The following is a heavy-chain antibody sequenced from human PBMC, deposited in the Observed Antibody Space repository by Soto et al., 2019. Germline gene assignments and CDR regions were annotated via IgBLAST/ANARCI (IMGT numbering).Heavy chain of an antibody. J-gene: IGHJ4*02. CDR2: IIPIFGTT. CDR1: GGTFSTHA. V-gene: IGHV1-69*01. D-gene: IGHD5-18*01. CDR3: ETGKGGYSFGWEAFDD. Sequence: QVQLVQSGAEVKKPGSSVKFSCKASGGTFSTHAISWLRQAPGQGLEWMGGIIPIFGTTNYAQNIQGRVTISADESTSTDYMELSSLRSEDSAVSYCETGKGGYSFGWEAFDDWGQGTLVTVSS.